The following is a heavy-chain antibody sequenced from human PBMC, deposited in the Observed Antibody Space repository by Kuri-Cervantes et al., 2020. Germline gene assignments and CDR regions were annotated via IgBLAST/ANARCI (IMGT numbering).Heavy chain of an antibody. D-gene: IGHD5-18*01. CDR1: GGSISSSSYY. J-gene: IGHJ4*02. CDR2: IYYSGST. V-gene: IGHV4-39*01. Sequence: SETLSLSCTVSGGSISSSSYYWGWIRQPPGKGLEWIGSIYYSGSTYYNPSLKSRVTISVDTSKNQFSLKLSSVTAADTAVYYCACIQLRKHYFDYWGQGTLVTVSS. CDR3: ACIQLRKHYFDY.